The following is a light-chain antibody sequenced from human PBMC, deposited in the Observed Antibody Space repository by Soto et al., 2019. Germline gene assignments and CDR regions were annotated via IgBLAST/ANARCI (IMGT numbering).Light chain of an antibody. J-gene: IGKJ1*01. V-gene: IGKV3-20*01. CDR1: QSVSSL. CDR2: VAS. Sequence: EIVLTQSPGTLSLSPGERATLSCRASQSVSSLAWYQQKPGQAPRLLIYVASNRATGIPDRFSGSGSGTDFTLTISRLEPEDFAVYYCQQYGSSPWTFGQGTKVDIK. CDR3: QQYGSSPWT.